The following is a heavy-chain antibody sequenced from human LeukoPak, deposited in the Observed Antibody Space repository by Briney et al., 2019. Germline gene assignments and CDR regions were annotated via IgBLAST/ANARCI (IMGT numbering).Heavy chain of an antibody. J-gene: IGHJ6*03. Sequence: SETLSLTCAVYGGSFSGYYWSWIRQPPGKGLEWIGEINHSGSTNYNPSLKSRVTISVDTSKNQFSLKLSSVTAADTAVYYCARINPTLGPRHYMDVWGKGTTVTVSS. CDR2: INHSGST. CDR1: GGSFSGYY. CDR3: ARINPTLGPRHYMDV. V-gene: IGHV4-34*01. D-gene: IGHD3-16*01.